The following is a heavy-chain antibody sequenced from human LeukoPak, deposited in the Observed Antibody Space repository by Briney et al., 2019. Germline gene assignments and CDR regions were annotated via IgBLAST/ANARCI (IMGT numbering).Heavy chain of an antibody. Sequence: GGSLRLPCAASGFTFDDYGMNWVRQAPGKGLEWISGINWNGGNTNYADSVKGRFTISRDNANNSVFLQMNNLRAEDSAIYYCARGARWAYYFDYWGQGSLVTVSS. CDR1: GFTFDDYG. CDR2: INWNGGNT. V-gene: IGHV3-20*04. J-gene: IGHJ4*02. D-gene: IGHD4-23*01. CDR3: ARGARWAYYFDY.